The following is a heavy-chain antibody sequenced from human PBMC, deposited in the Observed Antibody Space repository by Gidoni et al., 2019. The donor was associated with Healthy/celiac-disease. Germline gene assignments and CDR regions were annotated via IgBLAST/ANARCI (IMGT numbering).Heavy chain of an antibody. D-gene: IGHD2-2*01. V-gene: IGHV3-15*01. J-gene: IGHJ4*02. CDR1: GFTFSNAW. CDR3: TTADHIVVVPAAPNYDYADY. CDR2: IKSKTDGGTT. Sequence: EVQLVESGGGVVKPGGSLRLSCAASGFTFSNAWMSWVRQAPGKGREGVGRIKSKTDGGTTDYAAPVKGRFTISRDDSKNTLYLQMNSLKTEDTAVYYCTTADHIVVVPAAPNYDYADYWGQGTLVTVSS.